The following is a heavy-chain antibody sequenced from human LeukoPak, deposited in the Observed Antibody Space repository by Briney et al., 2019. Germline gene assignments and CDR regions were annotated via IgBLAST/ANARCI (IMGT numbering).Heavy chain of an antibody. V-gene: IGHV3-23*01. J-gene: IGHJ6*03. D-gene: IGHD3-16*02. CDR3: AKSWGYTRPYYNYMEV. Sequence: GGSLRLSCAASGFTFSSYAMSWVRQAPGKGLEWVSIIGKGGGSIYYADSVKGRFTISRDDSKNTLSLQMNSLRAEDTALYYCAKSWGYTRPYYNYMEVWGKGTTVTVSS. CDR2: IGKGGGSI. CDR1: GFTFSSYA.